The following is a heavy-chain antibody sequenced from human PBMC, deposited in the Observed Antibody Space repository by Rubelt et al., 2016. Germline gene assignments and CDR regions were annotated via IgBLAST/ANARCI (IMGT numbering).Heavy chain of an antibody. CDR3: AGGTYSGTYYMYFGY. J-gene: IGHJ4*02. D-gene: IGHD1-26*01. Sequence: QVQLQESGPGLVKPSETLSLTCTVSGGSISSYYWSWIRQPPGKGLEWIGYIYSSGSTNYNLSLNIRVTISVNTSKNRFSPQLRSGTTAYAAVYYCAGGTYSGTYYMYFGYWGQGTLVTVSA. V-gene: IGHV4-59*01. CDR1: GGSISSYY. CDR2: IYSSGST.